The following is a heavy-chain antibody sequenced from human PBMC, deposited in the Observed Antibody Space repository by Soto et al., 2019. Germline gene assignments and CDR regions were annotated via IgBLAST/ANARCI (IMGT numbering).Heavy chain of an antibody. Sequence: QLQLQESGSGLVKPSQTLSLTCAVSGGSISSGGYSWSWIRQPPGKGLEWIGYIYHSGSTYYNPSLKSRVTISVDRSKNQFSLKLSSVTAADTAVYYCARGTSITIFGGNWLDPWGQGTLVTVSS. CDR1: GGSISSGGYS. D-gene: IGHD3-3*01. J-gene: IGHJ5*02. CDR3: ARGTSITIFGGNWLDP. V-gene: IGHV4-30-2*01. CDR2: IYHSGST.